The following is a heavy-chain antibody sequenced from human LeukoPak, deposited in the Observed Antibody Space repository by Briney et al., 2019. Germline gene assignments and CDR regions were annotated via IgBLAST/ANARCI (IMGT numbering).Heavy chain of an antibody. CDR3: ASAGHDGIGYKVC. V-gene: IGHV4-59*01. J-gene: IGHJ4*02. Sequence: PSETLSLTCTVSGGSIISYYWSWIRQPPGKGLEWIGYIHYSGSTNYNPSLKSRVTISVDTSKNQFSLKLTSVTAADTAVYYCASAGHDGIGYKVCWGQGTLVTVSS. CDR2: IHYSGST. D-gene: IGHD3-22*01. CDR1: GGSIISYY.